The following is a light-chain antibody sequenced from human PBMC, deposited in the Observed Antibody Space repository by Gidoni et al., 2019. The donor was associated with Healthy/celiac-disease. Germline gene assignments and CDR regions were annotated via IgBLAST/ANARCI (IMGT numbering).Light chain of an antibody. Sequence: DIVMTQSPLSLPVTPGEPASISCRSSKSLLHSNGYNYLDWYRQKPGQSPQLLIYLGSNRASGVPDRFSGSGSGTDFTLKISRVEAEDVGVYYCMQALQTPTFGQGTRLEIK. CDR2: LGS. V-gene: IGKV2-28*01. J-gene: IGKJ5*01. CDR1: KSLLHSNGYNY. CDR3: MQALQTPT.